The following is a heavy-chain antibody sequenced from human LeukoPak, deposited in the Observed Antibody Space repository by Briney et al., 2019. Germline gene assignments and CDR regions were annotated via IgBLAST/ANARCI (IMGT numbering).Heavy chain of an antibody. CDR1: GGTFSSYA. V-gene: IGHV1-69*05. CDR3: AREGGSYSRYNWFDP. D-gene: IGHD1-26*01. Sequence: SVKVSCKASGGTFSSYAISWVRQAPGQGLEWMGGIIPIFGTANYAQKFQGRVTITTDESTSTAYMELSSLRSEDTAVYYCAREGGSYSRYNWFDPWGQGTLVTVSS. CDR2: IIPIFGTA. J-gene: IGHJ5*02.